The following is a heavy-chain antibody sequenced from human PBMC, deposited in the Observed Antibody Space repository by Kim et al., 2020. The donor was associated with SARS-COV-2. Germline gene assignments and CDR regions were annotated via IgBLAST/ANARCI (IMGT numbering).Heavy chain of an antibody. D-gene: IGHD6-19*01. CDR3: ARSRGAGFDF. Sequence: TTTYADSVKGRFTISRDNAKNTLYLQMNSLGAEDTAVYYCARSRGAGFDFWGLGTLVTVSS. V-gene: IGHV3-74*01. CDR2: TT. J-gene: IGHJ4*02.